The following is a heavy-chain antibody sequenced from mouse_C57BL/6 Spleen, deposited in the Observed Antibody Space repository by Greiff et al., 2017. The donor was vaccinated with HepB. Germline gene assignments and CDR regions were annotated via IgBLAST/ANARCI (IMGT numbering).Heavy chain of an antibody. V-gene: IGHV14-3*01. CDR2: IDPANGNT. Sequence: EVKLQESVAELVRPGASVKLSCTASGFNIKNTYMHWVKQRPEQGLEWIGRIDPANGNTKYAPKFQGKATITADTSSNTAYLQLSSLTSEDTAIYYCAREEDYYGSSSPFAYWGQGTLVTVSA. CDR3: AREEDYYGSSSPFAY. J-gene: IGHJ3*01. CDR1: GFNIKNTY. D-gene: IGHD1-1*01.